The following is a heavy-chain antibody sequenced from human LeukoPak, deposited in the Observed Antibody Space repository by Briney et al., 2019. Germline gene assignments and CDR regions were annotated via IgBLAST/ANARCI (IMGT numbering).Heavy chain of an antibody. Sequence: GGSLRLPCAASGFTFSSYAMSWVRQAPGKGLEWVSAISGSGGSTYYADSVKGRFTISRDNSKNTLYLQMNSLRAEDTAVYYCARHRDGYNLNIFDYWGQGTLVTVSS. CDR2: ISGSGGST. V-gene: IGHV3-23*01. CDR1: GFTFSSYA. J-gene: IGHJ4*02. CDR3: ARHRDGYNLNIFDY. D-gene: IGHD5-24*01.